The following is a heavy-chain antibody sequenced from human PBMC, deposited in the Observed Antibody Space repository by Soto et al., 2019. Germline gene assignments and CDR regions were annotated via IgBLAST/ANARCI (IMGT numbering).Heavy chain of an antibody. J-gene: IGHJ6*02. CDR3: ARFYGSGRPNTARYYYYGMDV. V-gene: IGHV4-30-4*01. D-gene: IGHD3-10*01. Sequence: SETLSLPCTVSGGSISSGDYYWSWIRQPPGNGLEGIGYIYYSGSTYYNPSLKSRVTISVDTSKNQFSLKLSSVTAADTAVYYCARFYGSGRPNTARYYYYGMDVWGQGTTVAVSS. CDR2: IYYSGST. CDR1: GGSISSGDYY.